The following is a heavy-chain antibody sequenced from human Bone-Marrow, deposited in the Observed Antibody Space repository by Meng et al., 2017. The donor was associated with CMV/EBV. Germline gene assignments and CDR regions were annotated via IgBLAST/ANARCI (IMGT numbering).Heavy chain of an antibody. J-gene: IGHJ3*01. V-gene: IGHV3-30*04. CDR1: RLTFSSYA. CDR2: MSYNGKKE. Sequence: GGSLSLSSAASRLTFSSYAMHWVRQAPGKGLEWLAVMSYNGKKEYYADSVKGRFLISRDNSNNMGYLQMNSLRVEDTALYYGVRGAHYYDNSHPIFRASDFWGQGSMVTVSS. D-gene: IGHD3-22*01. CDR3: VRGAHYYDNSHPIFRASDF.